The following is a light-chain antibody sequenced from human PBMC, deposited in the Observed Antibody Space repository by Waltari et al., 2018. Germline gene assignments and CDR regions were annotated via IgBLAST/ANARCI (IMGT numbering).Light chain of an antibody. J-gene: IGLJ2*01. Sequence: QSVLTQPPSVSGAPGQRVTISCPGSSPNPGDGYDLHWYQHLPGTAPKLPIYGNNNRPSGVPDRFSGSKSGTSASLAITGLRAEDEADYYCQSYDTDVSGSSVVFGGGTKLTVL. CDR2: GNN. CDR3: QSYDTDVSGSSVV. CDR1: SPNPGDGYD. V-gene: IGLV1-40*01.